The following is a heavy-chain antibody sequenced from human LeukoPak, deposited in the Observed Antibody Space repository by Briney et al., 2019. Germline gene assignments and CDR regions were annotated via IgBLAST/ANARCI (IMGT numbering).Heavy chain of an antibody. V-gene: IGHV1-69*01. CDR2: IIPIFGTA. CDR1: GFTFSSYA. CDR3: ARVAAAGTGIFVNFYYSMDI. J-gene: IGHJ6*03. Sequence: GGSLRLSCAASGFTFSSYAMHWVRQAPGQGLEWMGGIIPIFGTANYAQKFQGRVTITADESTSTAYMGLSSLRSEDTAVYYCARVAAAGTGIFVNFYYSMDIWGKGTTVTISS. D-gene: IGHD6-13*01.